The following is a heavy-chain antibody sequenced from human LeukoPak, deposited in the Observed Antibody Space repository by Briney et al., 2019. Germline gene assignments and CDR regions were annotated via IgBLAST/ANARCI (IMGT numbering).Heavy chain of an antibody. Sequence: PGGSLRLSSAGSVFTFSSSSMNWVRQAPGKGLEWVSYISSSSSTIYYADSVKGRFTISRDNAKNSLYLQMNSLRAEDTAVYYCARGGDSTMGNPDYYFDYWGQGTLVTVSS. V-gene: IGHV3-48*01. J-gene: IGHJ4*02. CDR2: ISSSSSTI. CDR3: ARGGDSTMGNPDYYFDY. CDR1: VFTFSSSS. D-gene: IGHD2-21*01.